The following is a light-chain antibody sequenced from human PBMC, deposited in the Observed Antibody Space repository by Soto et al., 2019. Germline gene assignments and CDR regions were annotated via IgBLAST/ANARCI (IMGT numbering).Light chain of an antibody. V-gene: IGKV1-5*03. CDR1: QSISSW. Sequence: DIQMTQSPSTLSAYVGDRVTITCRASQSISSWLAWYQQKPGKAPKLLIYKASSLESGVPSRFSGSVSAAEFTLTLSSLQPDDFANYYCQQYNSVSILTFGGGTKVDI. CDR3: QQYNSVSILT. CDR2: KAS. J-gene: IGKJ4*01.